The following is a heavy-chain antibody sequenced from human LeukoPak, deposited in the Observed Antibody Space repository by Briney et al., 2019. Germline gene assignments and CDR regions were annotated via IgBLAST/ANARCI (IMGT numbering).Heavy chain of an antibody. J-gene: IGHJ4*02. D-gene: IGHD2-15*01. CDR2: IRADNSGT. Sequence: GGSLRLSCAASGFTFSSYAMSWVRQAPGKGLEWVSAIRADNSGTHHADSLKGRFTISRDNSKNTLYLQMNSLRAEDTAVYYCARGGTLGYCSGGSCYYFDYWGQGTLVTVSS. V-gene: IGHV3-23*01. CDR1: GFTFSSYA. CDR3: ARGGTLGYCSGGSCYYFDY.